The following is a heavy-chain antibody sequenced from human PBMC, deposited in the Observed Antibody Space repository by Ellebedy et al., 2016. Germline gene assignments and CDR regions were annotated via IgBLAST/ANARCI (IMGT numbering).Heavy chain of an antibody. V-gene: IGHV3-23*01. CDR2: ISGSGGST. J-gene: IGHJ4*02. CDR1: GFTFSSYA. D-gene: IGHD6-13*01. Sequence: GESLKISXAASGFTFSSYAMSWVRQAPGKGLEWVSAISGSGGSTYYADSVKGRFTISRDNSKNTLYLQMNGLRAEDTAVYYCAKAHRGWAAAGNWGQGTLVTVSS. CDR3: AKAHRGWAAAGN.